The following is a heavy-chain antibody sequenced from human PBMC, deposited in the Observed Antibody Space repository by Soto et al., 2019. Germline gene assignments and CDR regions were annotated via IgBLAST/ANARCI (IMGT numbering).Heavy chain of an antibody. CDR3: AKDLELHDYYYGMDV. J-gene: IGHJ6*02. V-gene: IGHV3-43*01. CDR1: GFTFDDYT. Sequence: GGSLRLSCAASGFTFDDYTMHWVRQAPGKGLEWVSLISWDGGSTYYADSVKGRFTISRDNSKNSLYLQMNSLRTEDTALYYYAKDLELHDYYYGMDVWGQGTTVTVSS. CDR2: ISWDGGST. D-gene: IGHD1-7*01.